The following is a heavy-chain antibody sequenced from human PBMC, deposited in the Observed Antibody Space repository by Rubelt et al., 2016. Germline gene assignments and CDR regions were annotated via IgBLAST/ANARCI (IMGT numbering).Heavy chain of an antibody. Sequence: EVQLVESGGGLVKPGGSLTLSCAASGFTFSSYWMHWVRQAPGKGLVWVARINTDGSKTNYADSVKGRFTVSRDNAKNTLYLQMNSLRAEDTAVYYCTRGGYVSFDHWGRGTLVTVSS. CDR1: GFTFSSYW. J-gene: IGHJ2*01. CDR3: TRGGYVSFDH. D-gene: IGHD5-12*01. CDR2: INTDGSKT. V-gene: IGHV3-74*02.